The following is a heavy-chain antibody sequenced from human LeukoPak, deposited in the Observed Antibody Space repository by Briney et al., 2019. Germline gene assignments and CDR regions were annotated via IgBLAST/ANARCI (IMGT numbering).Heavy chain of an antibody. V-gene: IGHV3-30-3*01. Sequence: GRSLRLSCAASGFTFSSYAMHWVRQAPGKGLEWVAVISCDGSNKYYADSVKGRFTISRDNSKNTLYLQMNSLRAEDTAVYYCARASAAAGTNWFDPWGQGTLVTVSS. CDR3: ARASAAAGTNWFDP. D-gene: IGHD6-13*01. CDR1: GFTFSSYA. J-gene: IGHJ5*02. CDR2: ISCDGSNK.